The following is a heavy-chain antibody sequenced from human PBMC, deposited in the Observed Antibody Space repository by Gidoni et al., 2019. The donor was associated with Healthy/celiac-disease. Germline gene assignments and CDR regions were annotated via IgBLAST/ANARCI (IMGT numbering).Heavy chain of an antibody. CDR2: ISAYNGNT. J-gene: IGHJ5*02. CDR3: AVVGQSKPGGNWFDP. Sequence: QVQLVPSRAEVQKPGASVKVPCKASGYTFTSYGSSWVRQATGQGLEWMGWISAYNGNTNYAQKLQGRVTMTTDTSTSTAYMELRSLRSDDTAVYYCAVVGQSKPGGNWFDPWGQGTLVTVSS. V-gene: IGHV1-18*01. D-gene: IGHD3-16*01. CDR1: GYTFTSYG.